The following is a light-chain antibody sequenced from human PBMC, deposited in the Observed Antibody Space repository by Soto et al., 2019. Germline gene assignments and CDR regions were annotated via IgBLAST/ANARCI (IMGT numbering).Light chain of an antibody. CDR1: QSVSSTY. J-gene: IGKJ5*01. CDR2: GAS. V-gene: IGKV3-20*01. CDR3: QQYGGSMT. Sequence: EIVLTQSPGTLSLSPGDGATLSCRASQSVSSTYLAWYQQKPGQAPRLLIYGASNRATGIPDRFRGSGSGTAFTLTISRLEPEDFAVYYCQQYGGSMTFGQGTRLE.